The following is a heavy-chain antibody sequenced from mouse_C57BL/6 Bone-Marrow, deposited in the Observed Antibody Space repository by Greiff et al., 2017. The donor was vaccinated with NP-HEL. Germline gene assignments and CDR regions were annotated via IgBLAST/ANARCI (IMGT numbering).Heavy chain of an antibody. CDR1: GFPITSGYY. V-gene: IGHV12-3*01. J-gene: IGHJ2*01. D-gene: IGHD3-2*02. Sequence: VQRVESGPGLVKPSQSLFLTCSITGFPITSGYYWIWIRQSPGKPLEWMGYITHSGETFYNPSLQSPISITRETSKNQFFLHLNSVTTEDTAMYYCAGDSSGYGDFDYWGQGTTLTVSS. CDR2: ITHSGET. CDR3: AGDSSGYGDFDY.